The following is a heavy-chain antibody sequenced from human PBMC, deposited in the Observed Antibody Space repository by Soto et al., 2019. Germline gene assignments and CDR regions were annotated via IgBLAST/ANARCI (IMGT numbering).Heavy chain of an antibody. D-gene: IGHD4-17*01. V-gene: IGHV3-30*18. CDR3: AKDYGDYNFNYGMDV. J-gene: IGHJ6*02. Sequence: GGSLRLSCAASGFRFSAYAMHWVRQAPGKGLEWVAVISYEGSNRFYADSVKGRFTVSRDNSKNMVYLQMNSLRGGDTAVFYCAKDYGDYNFNYGMDVWGQGTTVTVSS. CDR1: GFRFSAYA. CDR2: ISYEGSNR.